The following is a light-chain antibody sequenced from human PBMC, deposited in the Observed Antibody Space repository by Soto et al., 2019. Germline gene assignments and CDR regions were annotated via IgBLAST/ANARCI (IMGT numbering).Light chain of an antibody. Sequence: VLTQPASVSGSAGQSITSSCSGTMRDGGSYNLVSWYQQHPGTAPKLIIYEARNRPSGISSRFSGSTSGNTASLTITSLQSEDEGVYYCSAYTARSTLVLRGGTNVTV. V-gene: IGLV2-14*01. J-gene: IGLJ3*02. CDR3: SAYTARSTLV. CDR1: MRDGGSYNL. CDR2: EAR.